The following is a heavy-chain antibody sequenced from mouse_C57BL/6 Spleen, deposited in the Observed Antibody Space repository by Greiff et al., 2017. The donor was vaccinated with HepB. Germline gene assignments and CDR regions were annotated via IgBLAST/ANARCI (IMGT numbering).Heavy chain of an antibody. CDR1: GYTFTSYW. V-gene: IGHV1-69*01. CDR2: IDPSDSYT. D-gene: IGHD1-1*01. CDR3: ARIDYYGSSYVFAY. J-gene: IGHJ3*01. Sequence: VQLQQPGAELVMPGASVKLSCKASGYTFTSYWMHWVKQRPGQGLEWIGEIDPSDSYTNYNQKFKGKSTLTVDKSSSTAYMQLSSLTSEDSAVYYCARIDYYGSSYVFAYWGQGTLVTVSA.